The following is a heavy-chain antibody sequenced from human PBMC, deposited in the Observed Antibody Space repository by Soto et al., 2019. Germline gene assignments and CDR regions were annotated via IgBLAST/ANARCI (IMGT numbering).Heavy chain of an antibody. D-gene: IGHD2-8*01. CDR3: ITDGPDGRAY. CDR2: IIPIFGTT. V-gene: IGHV1-69*05. Sequence: ASVKVSCKASGGTFSSYAISWVRQAPGQGLEWMGGIIPIFGTTDYATPVKGRFTISRDDSKNTLYLQMNSLKIEDTAVYYCITDGPDGRAYWGQGTQVTVSS. J-gene: IGHJ4*02. CDR1: GGTFSSYA.